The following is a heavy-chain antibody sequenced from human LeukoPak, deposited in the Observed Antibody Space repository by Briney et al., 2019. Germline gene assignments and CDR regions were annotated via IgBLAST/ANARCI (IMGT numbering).Heavy chain of an antibody. CDR2: ISSSGSTI. CDR1: GFTFSSYE. CDR3: ARVAGNSGSYVYYYYYMDV. V-gene: IGHV3-48*03. Sequence: GGSLRLSCAASGFTFSSYEMNWVRQAPGKGLEWVSYISSSGSTIYYADSVKGRFTISRDNAKNSLYLQMNSLRAEDTAVYYCARVAGNSGSYVYYYYYMDVWGKGTTVTISS. J-gene: IGHJ6*03. D-gene: IGHD1-26*01.